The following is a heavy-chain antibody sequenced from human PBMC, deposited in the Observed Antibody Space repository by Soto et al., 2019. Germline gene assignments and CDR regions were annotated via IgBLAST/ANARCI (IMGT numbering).Heavy chain of an antibody. CDR2: IYHSGST. D-gene: IGHD3-10*01. CDR1: GGSISSGGYS. CDR3: ARVYMVRGTIIRYFDY. Sequence: LSLTCAVCGGSISSGGYSWSWIRQPPGKGLEWIGYIYHSGSTYYNPSLKSRVTISVDRSKNQFSLKLSSVTAADTAVYYCARVYMVRGTIIRYFDYWGQGTLVTVSS. J-gene: IGHJ4*02. V-gene: IGHV4-30-2*01.